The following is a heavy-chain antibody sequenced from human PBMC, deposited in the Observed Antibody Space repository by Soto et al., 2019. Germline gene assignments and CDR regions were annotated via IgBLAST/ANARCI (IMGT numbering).Heavy chain of an antibody. CDR2: MNPNSGNT. D-gene: IGHD4-17*01. CDR3: ARGWGTVTTYYYYYMDA. Sequence: GASVKVSCKASGYTFTSYDINWVRQATGQGLEWMGWMNPNSGNTGYAQKFQGRVTMTRNTSISTAYMELSSLRSEDTAVYYCARGWGTVTTYYYYYMDAWGKGTTVTVSS. CDR1: GYTFTSYD. J-gene: IGHJ6*03. V-gene: IGHV1-8*01.